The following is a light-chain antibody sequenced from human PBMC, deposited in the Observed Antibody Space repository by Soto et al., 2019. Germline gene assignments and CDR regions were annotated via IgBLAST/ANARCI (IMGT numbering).Light chain of an antibody. V-gene: IGKV1-5*03. CDR2: RAS. Sequence: DIQMTQSPSTLPASVGDRVTITCRANQSSSSWLAWYQQKPGKAPKLLIHRASRLESGVPSRFSGSGSGTDFTLTINSLQPADFGTYYCQQYNSYSPFTFGPGTRVDI. J-gene: IGKJ3*01. CDR1: QSSSSW. CDR3: QQYNSYSPFT.